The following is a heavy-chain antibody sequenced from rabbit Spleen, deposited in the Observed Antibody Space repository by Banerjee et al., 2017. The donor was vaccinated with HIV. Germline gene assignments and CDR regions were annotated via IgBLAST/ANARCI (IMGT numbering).Heavy chain of an antibody. CDR2: INSSTGTT. CDR3: ARDLAAIIGWNFAL. Sequence: QQQLVESGGGLVKPGASLTLTCKASGFSLTYNYVMCWVRQAPGKGLEWIVCINSSTGTTVYASWAKGRFTVSRTSSTTVTLQMTSLTAADTATYFCARDLAAIIGWNFALWGPGTLVTVS. J-gene: IGHJ4*01. D-gene: IGHD4-1*01. CDR1: GFSLTYNYV. V-gene: IGHV1S45*01.